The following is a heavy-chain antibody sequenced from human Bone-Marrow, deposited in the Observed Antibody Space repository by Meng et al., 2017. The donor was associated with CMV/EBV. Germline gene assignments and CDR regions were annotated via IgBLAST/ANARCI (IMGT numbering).Heavy chain of an antibody. CDR1: GYTFTSYD. V-gene: IGHV1-8*01. D-gene: IGHD3-22*01. CDR3: AREWMHGDYYDSSGYSN. CDR2: MNPNGDNT. Sequence: ASVKVSCKASGYTFTSYDINWVRQAPGQGLEWMGWMNPNGDNTGYAQKFQGRVTMTRNTSISTAYMELSSLRSEDTAVYYCAREWMHGDYYDSSGYSNWGQGTLVTVSS. J-gene: IGHJ4*02.